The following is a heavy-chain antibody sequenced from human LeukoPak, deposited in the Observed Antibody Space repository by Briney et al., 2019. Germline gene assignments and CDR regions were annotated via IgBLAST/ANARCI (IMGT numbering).Heavy chain of an antibody. Sequence: ASVKVSCKASGYTFTSYGISWVRQAPGQGLEWMGWISAHNGNTNYAQKLQGRVTMTTDTSTRTVYMELRSLRSDDTAVYYCAREVFSSSSQGDYWGQGTLVTVSS. CDR1: GYTFTSYG. CDR2: ISAHNGNT. J-gene: IGHJ4*02. CDR3: AREVFSSSSQGDY. V-gene: IGHV1-18*01. D-gene: IGHD6-6*01.